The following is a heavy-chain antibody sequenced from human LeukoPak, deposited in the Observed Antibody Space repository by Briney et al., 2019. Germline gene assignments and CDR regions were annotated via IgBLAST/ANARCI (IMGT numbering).Heavy chain of an antibody. CDR2: IPYDGSNK. V-gene: IGHV3-30*02. D-gene: IGHD4-17*01. Sequence: PGGSLRLSCVASGFIFSSYGMHWVRQAPGKGLEWVAFIPYDGSNKYYADSVKGRFTISRDSSKNTLYLQMNSLRAEDTAVYYCAKDLYGDYLYYFDYWGQGTLVTVSS. CDR1: GFIFSSYG. CDR3: AKDLYGDYLYYFDY. J-gene: IGHJ4*02.